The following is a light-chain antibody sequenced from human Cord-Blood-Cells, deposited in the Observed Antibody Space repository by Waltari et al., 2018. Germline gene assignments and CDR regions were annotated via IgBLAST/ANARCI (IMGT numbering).Light chain of an antibody. CDR1: SSDCGSYNL. CDR3: CSYAGSSYV. Sequence: SALTQPASVSGSHGQSITIPCTGTSSDCGSYNLFSWYQPHPGKAPNLMIYEISKRPSGVSNRFSGSKSGNTASLTISGLQAEDEADYYCCSYAGSSYVFGTGTKVTVL. J-gene: IGLJ1*01. V-gene: IGLV2-23*02. CDR2: EIS.